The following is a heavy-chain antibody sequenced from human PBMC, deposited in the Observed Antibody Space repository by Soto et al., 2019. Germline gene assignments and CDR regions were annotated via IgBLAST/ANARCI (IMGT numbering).Heavy chain of an antibody. Sequence: SETLSLTCTVSGGSISGYYWSWIRQPPGKGLECIGDVYYSGGANYNPSVKRRVTISVDTSKNQFSLKLSSVTAADTAVYYCARGRDSSSWYDYYYYYGMDVRGQGTTVTVSS. J-gene: IGHJ6*02. V-gene: IGHV4-59*12. CDR1: GGSISGYY. CDR3: ARGRDSSSWYDYYYYYGMDV. D-gene: IGHD6-13*01. CDR2: VYYSGGA.